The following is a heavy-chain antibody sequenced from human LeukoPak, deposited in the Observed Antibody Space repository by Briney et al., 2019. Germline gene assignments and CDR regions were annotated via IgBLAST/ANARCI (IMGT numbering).Heavy chain of an antibody. Sequence: GGSLRLSCAASGFTFSSYEMNWVRQAPGKGLEWVAAISDSGGATYYVDSVKARFTTSRDNSKNTLYLQMNSLRADDTAIYYSVKHGEAYGDSRTDYWGQGTLVTVSS. CDR3: VKHGEAYGDSRTDY. D-gene: IGHD4-17*01. J-gene: IGHJ4*02. CDR2: ISDSGGAT. V-gene: IGHV3-23*01. CDR1: GFTFSSYE.